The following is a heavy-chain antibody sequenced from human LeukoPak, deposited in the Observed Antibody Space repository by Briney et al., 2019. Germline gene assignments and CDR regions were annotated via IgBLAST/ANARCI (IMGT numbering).Heavy chain of an antibody. CDR1: GFTFSSYA. CDR2: ITGSGGGT. D-gene: IGHD2-15*01. CDR3: AKCSGGSCYWPDYNWFDP. V-gene: IGHV3-23*01. Sequence: GGSLRLSCAASGFTFSSYAMSWVRQAPGKGLEWVSTITGSGGGTYYADSVKGRFTISRDNSKNTLYLQMNSLRAEDTAVYYCAKCSGGSCYWPDYNWFDPWGQGTLVTVSS. J-gene: IGHJ5*02.